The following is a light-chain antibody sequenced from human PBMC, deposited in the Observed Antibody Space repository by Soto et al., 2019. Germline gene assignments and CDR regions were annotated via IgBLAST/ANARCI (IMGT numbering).Light chain of an antibody. CDR1: QSVSNN. J-gene: IGKJ1*01. Sequence: EIVMKQSPATLSVSPGERDNLSCRASQSVSNNYLAWYQQKPGQATRLLIYGASTRSTGIPARFSGSGSGTEFTLTISSLQSEDFAVYYCHQYNNWPRTFGQGTKVDIK. CDR2: GAS. CDR3: HQYNNWPRT. V-gene: IGKV3-15*01.